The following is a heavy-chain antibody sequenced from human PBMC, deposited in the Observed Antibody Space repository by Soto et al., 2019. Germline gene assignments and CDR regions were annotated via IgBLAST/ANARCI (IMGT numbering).Heavy chain of an antibody. Sequence: EVQLLESGGGLVQPGGSLRLSCAASGFTFSSYAMSWVRQAPGKGLEWVSAISGSGGSTYYADSVKGRFTISRDNSKNTLYLQMHSLRADDTAVYYCAKDKAVVVVAATDDAFDIWGQETMVTVSS. V-gene: IGHV3-23*01. CDR3: AKDKAVVVVAATDDAFDI. J-gene: IGHJ3*02. CDR2: ISGSGGST. D-gene: IGHD2-15*01. CDR1: GFTFSSYA.